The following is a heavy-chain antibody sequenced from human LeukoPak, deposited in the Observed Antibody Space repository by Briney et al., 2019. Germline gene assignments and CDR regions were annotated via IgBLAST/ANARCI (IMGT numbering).Heavy chain of an antibody. CDR3: AREREGFGEFPFDY. J-gene: IGHJ4*02. D-gene: IGHD3-10*01. V-gene: IGHV1-18*04. Sequence: ASVKVSCTASGYTFTSYGISWVRQAPGQGLEWMGWTSAYNGNTNYAQKLQGRVTMTTDTSTSTAYMELRSLRSDDTAVYYCAREREGFGEFPFDYWGQGTLVTVSS. CDR1: GYTFTSYG. CDR2: TSAYNGNT.